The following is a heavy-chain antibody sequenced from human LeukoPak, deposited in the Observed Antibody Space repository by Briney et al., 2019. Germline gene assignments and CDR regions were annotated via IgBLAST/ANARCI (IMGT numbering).Heavy chain of an antibody. V-gene: IGHV1-18*01. CDR2: ISAYNGNT. CDR3: ARGGTVLRPNSPYDY. D-gene: IGHD4-17*01. CDR1: GYTFTSYG. Sequence: VASVKVSCKASGYTFTSYGINWVRQAPGQGPEWMGWISAYNGNTKYAQNLQGRVTMTTDTSTSTVYMELSSLRSEDTAVYYCARGGTVLRPNSPYDYWGQGTLVTVSS. J-gene: IGHJ4*02.